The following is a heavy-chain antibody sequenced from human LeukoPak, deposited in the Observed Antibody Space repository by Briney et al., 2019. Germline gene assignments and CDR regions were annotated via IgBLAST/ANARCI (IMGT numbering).Heavy chain of an antibody. CDR3: AKISAHYYDSGGYYYFDY. D-gene: IGHD3-22*01. Sequence: GGSLRLSCAASGFTFSSYGMHWVRQAPGKGLEWVAFIRYDGSNKYCADSVKGRFTISRDNSKNTLYLQMNSLRAEDTAVYYCAKISAHYYDSGGYYYFDYWGQGTLVTVSS. V-gene: IGHV3-30*02. CDR2: IRYDGSNK. CDR1: GFTFSSYG. J-gene: IGHJ4*02.